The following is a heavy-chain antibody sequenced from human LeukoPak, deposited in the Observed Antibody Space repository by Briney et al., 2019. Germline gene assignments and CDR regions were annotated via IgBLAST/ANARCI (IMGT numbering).Heavy chain of an antibody. Sequence: SDTLSLTCAVSGYSISSSNWWGWIRQPPGKGREWIGYIYHGGSTYYNLSLKRRVTMSVDGSKNQFSLRVRSVPAVDTAMYYCAKQVDGLNWFDPWGQGTLVTVSS. J-gene: IGHJ5*02. CDR3: AKQVDGLNWFDP. CDR1: GYSISSSNW. CDR2: IYHGGST. V-gene: IGHV4-28*01.